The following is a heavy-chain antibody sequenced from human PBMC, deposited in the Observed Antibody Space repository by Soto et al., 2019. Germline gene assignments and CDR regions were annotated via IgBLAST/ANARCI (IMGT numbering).Heavy chain of an antibody. CDR2: ISAYNGNT. V-gene: IGHV1-18*01. CDR1: GYTFTRYG. CDR3: ARVWVRYFDPPKNAFDI. Sequence: ASVKVSCKASGYTFTRYGISWVRQAPGQGLEWMGWISAYNGNTNYAQKLQGRVTMTTDTSTSTAYMELRSLRSDDTAVYYCARVWVRYFDPPKNAFDIWGQGTMVTVSS. J-gene: IGHJ3*02. D-gene: IGHD3-9*01.